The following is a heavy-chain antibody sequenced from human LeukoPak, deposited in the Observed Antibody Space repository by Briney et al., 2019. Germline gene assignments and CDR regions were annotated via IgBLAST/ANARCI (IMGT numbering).Heavy chain of an antibody. CDR3: ARGGVTTIAQYDY. J-gene: IGHJ4*02. D-gene: IGHD5-12*01. V-gene: IGHV4-59*01. CDR2: IFDSGTTNYNPST. CDR1: GGSIISYF. Sequence: PSETLSLTCTVPGGSIISYFWSWIWQPPGKGPEWIGYIFDSGTTNYNPSTNYNPSLKSRVTVSLDTSKNHFSLKLSSVTAADTAVYFCARGGVTTIAQYDYWGQGILVTVSS.